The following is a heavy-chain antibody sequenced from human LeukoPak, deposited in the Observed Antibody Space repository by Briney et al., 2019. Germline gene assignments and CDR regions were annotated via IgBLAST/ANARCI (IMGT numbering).Heavy chain of an antibody. CDR3: AREEYSSSLGRYNWFDP. V-gene: IGHV4-34*01. J-gene: IGHJ5*02. Sequence: PSETLSLTCAVYIDSFSNYHWNWIRQTPAKGMEWIGEVNESGGTNISPSLRSRVILSVDTSKNQFSLKLSSVTAADTAVYYCAREEYSSSLGRYNWFDPWGQGTLVTVSS. CDR2: VNESGGT. D-gene: IGHD6-6*01. CDR1: IDSFSNYH.